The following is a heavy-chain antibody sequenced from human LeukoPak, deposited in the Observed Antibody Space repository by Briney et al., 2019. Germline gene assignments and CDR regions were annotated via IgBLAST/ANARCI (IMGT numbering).Heavy chain of an antibody. D-gene: IGHD1-26*01. V-gene: IGHV3-21*01. CDR1: GFTFSSYS. CDR2: ISSSSSYI. CDR3: ARPDIVGAQDAFDI. J-gene: IGHJ3*02. Sequence: GGSLRLSCAASGFTFSSYSMNWVRQAPGKGLEWVSSISSSSSYIYYADSVKGRFTISRDNAKNSLYLQMNSLRAEDTAVYYCARPDIVGAQDAFDIWGQGTMVTVSS.